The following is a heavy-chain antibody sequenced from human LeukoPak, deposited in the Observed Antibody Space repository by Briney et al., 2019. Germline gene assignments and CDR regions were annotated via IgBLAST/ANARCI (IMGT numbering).Heavy chain of an antibody. CDR3: ARDGDCSSDSCYFDY. Sequence: SSETLSLTCSVSGGSISSSAYHWSWFRQHPGKGLEWIGYIYYTGRTYYSPSLKSRVTISLDTSRNQFSLNLSSVTAADTAVYYCARDGDCSSDSCYFDYWGQGILVTVSS. CDR2: IYYTGRT. D-gene: IGHD2-2*01. CDR1: GGSISSSAYH. J-gene: IGHJ4*02. V-gene: IGHV4-31*03.